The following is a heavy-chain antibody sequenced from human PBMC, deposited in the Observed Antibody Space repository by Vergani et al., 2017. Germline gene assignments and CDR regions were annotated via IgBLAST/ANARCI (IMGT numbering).Heavy chain of an antibody. J-gene: IGHJ6*02. V-gene: IGHV3-15*07. CDR2: IKSTFDRGTT. Sequence: EVQLVESRGGIVKPGGSLRLSCVASGFSFRNAWMNLVRRTPGKGLEWVGRIKSTFDRGTTDYAAAVKGRFTISRDDSKNTLFLQMNGLKTEDICVYYCTTDPRYCGDGSCYWLRDHHYYGMDVWGQGTTVTVSS. D-gene: IGHD2-21*01. CDR3: TTDPRYCGDGSCYWLRDHHYYGMDV. CDR1: GFSFRNAW.